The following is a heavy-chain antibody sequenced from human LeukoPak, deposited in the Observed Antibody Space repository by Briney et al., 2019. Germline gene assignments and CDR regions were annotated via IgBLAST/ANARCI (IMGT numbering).Heavy chain of an antibody. J-gene: IGHJ6*03. CDR2: IYYSGST. Sequence: PSKTLSLTCTVSGGSISSYYWSWIRQPPGKGLEWIGYIYYSGSTNYNPSLKSRVTISVDTSKNQFSLKLSSVTAADTAVYYCARVPHSSWYRASYYYMGVWGKGTTVTVSS. V-gene: IGHV4-59*01. D-gene: IGHD6-13*01. CDR1: GGSISSYY. CDR3: ARVPHSSWYRASYYYMGV.